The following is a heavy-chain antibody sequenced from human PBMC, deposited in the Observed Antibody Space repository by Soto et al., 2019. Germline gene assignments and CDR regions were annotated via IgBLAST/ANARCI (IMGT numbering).Heavy chain of an antibody. Sequence: QVQLVQSGAEVKRPGASVKVSCKASGYTYTNLDINWVRQASGQGLEWMGWMNPHSDTGFAQKFQGRVPPTRDTPTSTVYMELTSLRFDDTAVYYCARYQIGEGFTAWGQGTPVTVSS. CDR2: MNPHSDT. CDR1: GYTYTNLD. CDR3: ARYQIGEGFTA. V-gene: IGHV1-8*01. J-gene: IGHJ5*02.